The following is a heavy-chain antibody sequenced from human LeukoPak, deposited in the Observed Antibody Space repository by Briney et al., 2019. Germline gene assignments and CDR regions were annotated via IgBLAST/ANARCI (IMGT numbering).Heavy chain of an antibody. J-gene: IGHJ4*02. Sequence: SETLSLTCTVSGGSVNSGSYYWSWIRQPPGKALEYIAYIYYSGTTNYNPSLESRVTISLDTSKNQFSLKLTSVTAADAAVYYCARGYYVSGNYRENWGQGTLVTVSS. D-gene: IGHD3-16*02. CDR1: GGSVNSGSYY. CDR2: IYYSGTT. CDR3: ARGYYVSGNYREN. V-gene: IGHV4-61*01.